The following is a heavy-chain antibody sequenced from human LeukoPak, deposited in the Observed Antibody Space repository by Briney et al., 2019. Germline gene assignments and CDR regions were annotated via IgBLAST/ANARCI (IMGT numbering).Heavy chain of an antibody. CDR1: GGSISSYY. CDR2: IYYSGST. J-gene: IGHJ4*02. D-gene: IGHD6-13*01. CDR3: ARGYSSSWYRGYYFDY. V-gene: IGHV4-59*01. Sequence: PSETLSLTCTVSGGSISSYYWSWIRQPPGKGLEWIGYIYYSGSTNYSPSLKSRVTISVDTSKNQFSLKLSSVTAADTAVYYCARGYSSSWYRGYYFDYWGQGTLVTVSS.